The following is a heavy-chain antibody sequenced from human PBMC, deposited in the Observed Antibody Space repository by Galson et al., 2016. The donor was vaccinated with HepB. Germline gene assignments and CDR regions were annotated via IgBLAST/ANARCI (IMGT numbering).Heavy chain of an antibody. CDR3: ARWNYFGAVAGY. J-gene: IGHJ4*02. CDR1: GGSTSSSSYY. D-gene: IGHD6-19*01. Sequence: SETLSLTCTVSGGSTSSSSYYWGWIRQPPGRGLEWIASIHYNEGTYYNPTLKSRVTMSVDTSEYQFSLHLSSVTAADTAVYFCARWNYFGAVAGYWGQGTLVTFSS. CDR2: IHYNEGT. V-gene: IGHV4-39*01.